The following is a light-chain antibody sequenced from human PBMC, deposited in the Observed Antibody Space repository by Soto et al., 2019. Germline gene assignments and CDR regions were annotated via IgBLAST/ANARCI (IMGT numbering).Light chain of an antibody. Sequence: QSVLTQPPSASGSPGQSVTISCTGTSSDVGGYNYVSWYQQYPGSAPKLMIYDVTKRPSGVPDRFSGSKSGNTASLTVSGLHAEDEADYYCSSYAASNDFYFVFGGGTKLTVL. J-gene: IGLJ3*02. V-gene: IGLV2-8*01. CDR1: SSDVGGYNY. CDR2: DVT. CDR3: SSYAASNDFYFV.